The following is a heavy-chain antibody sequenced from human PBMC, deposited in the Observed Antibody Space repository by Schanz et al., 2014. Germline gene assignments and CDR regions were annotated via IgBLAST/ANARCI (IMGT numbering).Heavy chain of an antibody. Sequence: QVQLVESGGGVVQPGRSLRLSCAASGFTFSSYGMHCVRQAPGKGLEWVAAMSYDGSIKYYGDSVKGRFTISRDNSKNTLYLHMNTLRSEDTAVYYCAKDSTHIDIVLVPTAIDYWGQGTLVNVSS. J-gene: IGHJ4*02. CDR1: GFTFSSYG. CDR3: AKDSTHIDIVLVPTAIDY. V-gene: IGHV3-30*18. CDR2: MSYDGSIK. D-gene: IGHD2-2*01.